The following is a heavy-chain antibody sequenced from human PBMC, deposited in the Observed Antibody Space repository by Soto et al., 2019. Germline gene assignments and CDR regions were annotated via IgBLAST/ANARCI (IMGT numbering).Heavy chain of an antibody. CDR2: INPTGSP. J-gene: IGHJ3*02. Sequence: KPSETLSLTCVVYGGSLTGHYWSWIRQPPGRGLEWIGEINPTGSPKYNPSLMSRVTISVDTSKDQFSMKLSSVTAADTAVFYCARSREQWLVDAFDIWGQGTMVTVSS. V-gene: IGHV4-34*01. CDR3: ARSREQWLVDAFDI. CDR1: GGSLTGHY. D-gene: IGHD6-19*01.